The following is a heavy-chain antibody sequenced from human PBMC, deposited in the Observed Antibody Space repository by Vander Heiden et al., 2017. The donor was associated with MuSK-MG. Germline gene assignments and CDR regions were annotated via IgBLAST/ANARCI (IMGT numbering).Heavy chain of an antibody. CDR2: ITKRGEEV. D-gene: IGHD1-1*01. V-gene: IGHV3-48*01. Sequence: EVQLVESGGASVKPGGSLRLSCAASKFTFSNYGMNWVRQAPGKGPEWLAYITKRGEEVYYADSVKGRFTISRDNAKDSLYLQMNNLRAEDTAVYYCVRVNVRGDLRPLDLDRWDQGTQGTVSS. CDR3: VRVNVRGDLRPLDLDR. J-gene: IGHJ5*02. CDR1: KFTFSNYG.